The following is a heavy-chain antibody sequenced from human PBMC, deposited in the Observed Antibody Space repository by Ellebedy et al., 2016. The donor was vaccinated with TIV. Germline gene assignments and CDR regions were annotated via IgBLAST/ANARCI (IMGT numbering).Heavy chain of an antibody. Sequence: PGGSLRLSCAASGFTFSCCAMSWVRQTPGKGLEWVSVISNGGDTTYADSVKGRFTISRDNAKNSLYLQMNSLRAEDTAVYFCARSRGVSYWGQGTLVTVSS. V-gene: IGHV3-23*01. J-gene: IGHJ4*02. CDR2: ISNGGDT. CDR3: ARSRGVSY. D-gene: IGHD2-8*01. CDR1: GFTFSCCA.